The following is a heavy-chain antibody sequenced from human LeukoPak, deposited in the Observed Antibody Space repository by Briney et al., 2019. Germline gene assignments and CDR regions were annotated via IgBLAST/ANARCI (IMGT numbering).Heavy chain of an antibody. Sequence: GGSLRLSCAASGFTFSSYAMSWVRQAPGKGLEWVSAISGSGGSTYYADSVKGRFTISRDNSKNTLYLQMNSLRAEDTVVYYCAKDLGYSGYAGDYWGQGTLVTVSS. CDR3: AKDLGYSGYAGDY. V-gene: IGHV3-23*01. CDR2: ISGSGGST. J-gene: IGHJ4*02. CDR1: GFTFSSYA. D-gene: IGHD5-12*01.